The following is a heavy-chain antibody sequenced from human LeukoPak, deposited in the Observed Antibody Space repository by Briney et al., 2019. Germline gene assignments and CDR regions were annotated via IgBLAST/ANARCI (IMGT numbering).Heavy chain of an antibody. CDR3: ASTLTGYYDSSGYYPNFDY. J-gene: IGHJ4*02. CDR2: IYTSGST. CDR1: GVSISSGSYY. V-gene: IGHV4-61*02. D-gene: IGHD3-22*01. Sequence: SQTLSLTCTVSGVSISSGSYYWSWIRQPAGKGLEWIGRIYTSGSTNYNPSLKSRVTISVDTSKNQFSLKLSSVTAADTSVYYCASTLTGYYDSSGYYPNFDYWGQGTLVTVSS.